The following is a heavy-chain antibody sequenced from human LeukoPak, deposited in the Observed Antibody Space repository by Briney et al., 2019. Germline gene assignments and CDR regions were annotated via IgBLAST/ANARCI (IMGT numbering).Heavy chain of an antibody. CDR1: GFTFSSYG. D-gene: IGHD6-19*01. Sequence: GGTLRLSCAASGFTFSSYGMSWVRQAPGKGLEWVSAISGSGGSTYYADSVKGRFTISRDNSKNTLYLQMNSLRAEDTAVYYCAKWKVTAVVYFDYWGQGTLVTVSS. CDR3: AKWKVTAVVYFDY. CDR2: ISGSGGST. J-gene: IGHJ4*02. V-gene: IGHV3-23*01.